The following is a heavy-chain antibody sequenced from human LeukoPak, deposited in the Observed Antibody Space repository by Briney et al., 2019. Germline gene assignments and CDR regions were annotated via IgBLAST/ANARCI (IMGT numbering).Heavy chain of an antibody. CDR2: ISSSSSYI. D-gene: IGHD3-10*01. Sequence: PGGSLRLSCAASGFTFSTYSMNWVRQAPGKGLEWVSSISSSSSYIYYADSVKGRFTISRDNAKKSLYLQMNSLRAEDTAVYYCARDPNYYGSGSPHVWGKGTTVTVSS. J-gene: IGHJ6*04. CDR3: ARDPNYYGSGSPHV. CDR1: GFTFSTYS. V-gene: IGHV3-21*01.